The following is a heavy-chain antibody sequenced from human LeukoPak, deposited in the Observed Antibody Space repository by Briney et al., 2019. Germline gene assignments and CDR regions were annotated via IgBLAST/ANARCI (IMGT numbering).Heavy chain of an antibody. CDR3: ARLPGGGVATIFSYYFDY. CDR1: GGSISSSNW. V-gene: IGHV4-4*02. Sequence: PSGTLSLTCAVSGGSISSSNWWSWVRQPPGKGLEWIGEIYHSGSTNYNPSLKSRVTISVDKSKNQFSLKLSSVTAADTAVYYCARLPGGGVATIFSYYFDYWGQGTLVTVSS. D-gene: IGHD5-12*01. J-gene: IGHJ4*02. CDR2: IYHSGST.